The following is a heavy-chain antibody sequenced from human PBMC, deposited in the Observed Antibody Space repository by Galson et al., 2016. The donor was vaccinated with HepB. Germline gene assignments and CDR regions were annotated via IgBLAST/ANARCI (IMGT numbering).Heavy chain of an antibody. D-gene: IGHD3-22*01. J-gene: IGHJ5*02. CDR3: ASRDSSGPFDP. CDR1: GGSIRAYY. V-gene: IGHV4-59*01. CDR2: IYYSGST. Sequence: ETLSLTCTVSGGSIRAYYWSWIRQPPGRGLEWIGDIYYSGSTNYHPSLKSRVTISVDKPKNQFSLNLSSVTAADTAVYYCASRDSSGPFDPWGQGTLVTVPS.